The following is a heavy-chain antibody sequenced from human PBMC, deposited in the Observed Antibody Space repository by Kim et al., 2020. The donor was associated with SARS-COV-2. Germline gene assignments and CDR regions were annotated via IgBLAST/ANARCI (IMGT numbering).Heavy chain of an antibody. D-gene: IGHD3-16*01. J-gene: IGHJ4*02. Sequence: ASVKVSCKASGYSFTGFYIHWGRQVPGQGLQWMGWINPNSGATSYAQKFQGRVTMTRDTSTNTAYMELSSLRSDDTALYYCARSDIWVANDYWGQGTLVTVSS. V-gene: IGHV1-2*02. CDR2: INPNSGAT. CDR1: GYSFTGFY. CDR3: ARSDIWVANDY.